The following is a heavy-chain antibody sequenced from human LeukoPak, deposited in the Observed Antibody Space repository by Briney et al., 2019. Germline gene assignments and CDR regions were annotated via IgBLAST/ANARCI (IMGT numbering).Heavy chain of an antibody. Sequence: SQTLSLTCTVSGGSISSGSYYWSWIRQPAGKGLEWIGRIYTSGSTNYNPSLKSRVTISVDTSKNQFSQKLSSVTAADTAVYYCARATPRGTMVRGVIKGVDWFDPWGQGTLVTVSS. V-gene: IGHV4-61*02. D-gene: IGHD3-10*01. CDR1: GGSISSGSYY. CDR2: IYTSGST. J-gene: IGHJ5*02. CDR3: ARATPRGTMVRGVIKGVDWFDP.